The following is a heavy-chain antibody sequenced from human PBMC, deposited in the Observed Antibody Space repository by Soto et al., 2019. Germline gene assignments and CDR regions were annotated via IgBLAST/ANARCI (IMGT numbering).Heavy chain of an antibody. Sequence: GGSLRLSCAASGFTFDDYAMHWVRQAPGKGLEWVSGISWNSGSIGYADSVKGRFTISRDNSKNTLYLQMNSLRAEDTAVYYCARFEFLIRGYSCGPASFWGQGTLVPGSS. D-gene: IGHD5-18*01. J-gene: IGHJ4*02. CDR1: GFTFDDYA. CDR2: ISWNSGSI. CDR3: ARFEFLIRGYSCGPASF. V-gene: IGHV3-9*01.